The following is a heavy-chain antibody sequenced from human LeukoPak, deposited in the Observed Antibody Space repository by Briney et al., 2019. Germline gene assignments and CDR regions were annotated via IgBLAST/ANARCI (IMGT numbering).Heavy chain of an antibody. V-gene: IGHV3-21*01. Sequence: GGSLRLSCAASGFTFSSYSMNWVRQAPGKGLEWVSSISSSSCYIYYADSVKGRFTISRDNAKNSLYLQMNSLRAEDTAVYYCAKGGPHYGSGSYYAFDYWGQGTLVTVSS. J-gene: IGHJ4*02. CDR3: AKGGPHYGSGSYYAFDY. CDR1: GFTFSSYS. D-gene: IGHD3-10*01. CDR2: ISSSSCYI.